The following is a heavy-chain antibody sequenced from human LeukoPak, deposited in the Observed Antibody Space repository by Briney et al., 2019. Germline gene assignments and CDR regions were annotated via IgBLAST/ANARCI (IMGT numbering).Heavy chain of an antibody. J-gene: IGHJ3*02. D-gene: IGHD2-2*01. CDR1: GFTFSSYW. CDR3: AREIVVVPAYAFDI. CDR2: IKQDGGEK. Sequence: PGGSLRLSCAASGFTFSSYWMGWVRQAPGKGLEWVANIKQDGGEKYYVDSVKGRFTISRDNAKNSLYLQMNSLRAEDTAVYYCAREIVVVPAYAFDIWGQGTMVTVSS. V-gene: IGHV3-7*01.